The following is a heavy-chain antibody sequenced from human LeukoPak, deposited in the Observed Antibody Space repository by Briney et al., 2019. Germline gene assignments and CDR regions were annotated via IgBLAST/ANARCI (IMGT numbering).Heavy chain of an antibody. Sequence: GGSLRLACAASGFTFSIYSMNWVRQAPGKGLEWVSSISSSSSYIYYADSVKGRFTIARDNAKNSLYLQMNSLRAEDTAVYYCAREGPEDYWGQGTLVTVSS. D-gene: IGHD1-14*01. CDR3: AREGPEDY. V-gene: IGHV3-21*01. J-gene: IGHJ4*02. CDR2: ISSSSSYI. CDR1: GFTFSIYS.